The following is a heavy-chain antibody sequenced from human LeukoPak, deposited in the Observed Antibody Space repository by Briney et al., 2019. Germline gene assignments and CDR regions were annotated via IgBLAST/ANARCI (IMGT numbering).Heavy chain of an antibody. CDR2: IKSKTNGETR. V-gene: IGHV3-15*01. CDR3: ARPRAPVTRISSFDI. CDR1: GFTLSNAW. J-gene: IGHJ3*02. Sequence: GGSLRLSCAASGFTLSNAWMNWVRQAPGKGLEWVGLIKSKTNGETRDYAAPVKGRFTISRDDSDNTLYLQMNSLRTDDTVVYYCARPRAPVTRISSFDIWGQGTMVTVSS. D-gene: IGHD4-17*01.